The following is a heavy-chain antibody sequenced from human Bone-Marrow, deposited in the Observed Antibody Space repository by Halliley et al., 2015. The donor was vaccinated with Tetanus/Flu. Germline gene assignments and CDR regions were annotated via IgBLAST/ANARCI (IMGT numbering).Heavy chain of an antibody. CDR2: YDGTHK. J-gene: IGHJ4*02. Sequence: YDGTHKYHVDSGKGRFTISRDNSENTVSLQMNSLRVEDTAVYYCARDGISGIDYWGQGTLVTVSS. D-gene: IGHD6-25*01. CDR3: ARDGISGIDY. V-gene: IGHV3-33*01.